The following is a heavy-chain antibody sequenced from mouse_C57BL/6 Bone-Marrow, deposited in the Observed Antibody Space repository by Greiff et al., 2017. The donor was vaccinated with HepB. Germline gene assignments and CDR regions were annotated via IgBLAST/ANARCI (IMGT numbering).Heavy chain of an antibody. D-gene: IGHD4-1*01. V-gene: IGHV5-15*01. CDR2: ISNFAYSI. CDR1: GFTFSDYG. Sequence: EVHLVESGGGLVQPGGSLKLSCAASGFTFSDYGMAWVRQAPRKGPEWVAFISNFAYSIYYADTVTGRFTISRENAKNTLYLEMSSLRSEDTAMYYCARQGDWDWYFDVWGTGTTVTVSA. CDR3: ARQGDWDWYFDV. J-gene: IGHJ1*03.